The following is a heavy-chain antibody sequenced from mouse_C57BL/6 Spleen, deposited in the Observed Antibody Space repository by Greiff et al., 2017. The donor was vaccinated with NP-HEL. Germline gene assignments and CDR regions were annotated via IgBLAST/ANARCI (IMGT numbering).Heavy chain of an antibody. CDR1: GYTFTSYW. Sequence: QVQLQQPGAELVKPGASVKMSCKASGYTFTSYWITWVKQRPGQGLEWIGDIYPGSGSTNYNEKFKSKATLTVDTSARTAYMQLSSLTSEDSAVYYCARSACDSNCFAYWGQGTLVTVSA. CDR2: IYPGSGST. V-gene: IGHV1-55*01. J-gene: IGHJ3*01. CDR3: ARSACDSNCFAY. D-gene: IGHD2-5*01.